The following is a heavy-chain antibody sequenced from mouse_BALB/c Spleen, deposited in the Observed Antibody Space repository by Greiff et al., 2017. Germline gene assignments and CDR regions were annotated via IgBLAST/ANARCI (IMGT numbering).Heavy chain of an antibody. CDR3: TRDGNFPDY. D-gene: IGHD2-1*01. CDR2: IRLKSNNYAT. CDR1: GFTFSNYW. V-gene: IGHV6-6*02. Sequence: EVKLMESGGGLVQPGGSMKLSCVASGFTFSNYWMNWVRQSPEKGLEWVAEIRLKSNNYATHYAESVKGRFTISRDDSKSSVYLQMNNLRAEDTGIYYCTRDGNFPDYWGQGTTLTVSS. J-gene: IGHJ2*01.